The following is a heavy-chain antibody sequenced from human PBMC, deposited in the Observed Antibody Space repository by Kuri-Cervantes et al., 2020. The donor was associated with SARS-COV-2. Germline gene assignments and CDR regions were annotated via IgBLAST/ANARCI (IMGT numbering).Heavy chain of an antibody. Sequence: ASVKVSCKASGYTFTSYGISWVRQAPGQGLEWMGIINPSGGSTSYAQKFQGRVTMTRDTSTSTVYMELSSLRSEDTAVYYCARGERITTVRGVIIKEGDFDYWGQGTLVTVSS. CDR1: GYTFTSYG. CDR3: ARGERITTVRGVIIKEGDFDY. CDR2: INPSGGST. V-gene: IGHV1-46*01. D-gene: IGHD3-10*01. J-gene: IGHJ4*02.